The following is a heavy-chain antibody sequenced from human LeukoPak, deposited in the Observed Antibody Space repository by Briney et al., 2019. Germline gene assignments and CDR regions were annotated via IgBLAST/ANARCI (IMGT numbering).Heavy chain of an antibody. J-gene: IGHJ4*02. CDR3: AKLPREMATITAVAY. CDR1: GGTFSSYA. D-gene: IGHD5-24*01. Sequence: ASVKVSCKASGGTFSSYAISWVRQAPGQGLEWMGGIIPIFGTANYAQKFQGRVTITADESTSTAYMELSSLRSEDTAVYYCAKLPREMATITAVAYWGQGTLVTVSS. CDR2: IIPIFGTA. V-gene: IGHV1-69*13.